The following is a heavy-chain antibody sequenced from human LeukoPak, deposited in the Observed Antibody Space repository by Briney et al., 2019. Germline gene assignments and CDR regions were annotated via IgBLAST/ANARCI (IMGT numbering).Heavy chain of an antibody. V-gene: IGHV4-59*01. D-gene: IGHD6-19*01. CDR2: IYYSGST. CDR1: GGSISSYY. Sequence: SETLSLTCTVSGGSISSYYWSWIRQPPGKGLEWIGYIYYSGSTNYNPSLKSRVTISVDTSKNQFSLKLSSVTAADTAVYYCASSAVAGRFDYWGQGTLVTVSS. J-gene: IGHJ4*02. CDR3: ASSAVAGRFDY.